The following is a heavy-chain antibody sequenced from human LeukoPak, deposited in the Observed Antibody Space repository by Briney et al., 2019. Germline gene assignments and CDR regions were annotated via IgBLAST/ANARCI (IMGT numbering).Heavy chain of an antibody. CDR1: GFTFSSYA. CDR3: AKNSVLRYLDWSTSPCYFDY. V-gene: IGHV3-23*01. D-gene: IGHD3-9*01. CDR2: ISGSGGST. Sequence: GGSLRLSCAASGFTFSSYAMSWVRQAPRKGLEWVSAISGSGGSTYYADSVKGRFTISRDNSKNTLYLQMNSLRAEDTAVYYCAKNSVLRYLDWSTSPCYFDYWGQGTLGTVSS. J-gene: IGHJ4*02.